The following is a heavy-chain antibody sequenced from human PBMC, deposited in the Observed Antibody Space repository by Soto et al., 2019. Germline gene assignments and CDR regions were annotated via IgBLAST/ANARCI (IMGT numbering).Heavy chain of an antibody. Sequence: QVQLQQWGAGLLKPSETLSLTCAVYGGSFSGYYWTWIRQAPGKGLEWIGEINHCGGTNYNSSLKSRVTISVDTSKNQFSLILYSVTAADTAVYYCARDRQYSQFWSGCQNEGPCARAVGGQGTTVTVSS. V-gene: IGHV4-34*02. CDR1: GGSFSGYY. D-gene: IGHD3-3*01. CDR2: INHCGGT. CDR3: ARDRQYSQFWSGCQNEGPCARAV. J-gene: IGHJ6*02.